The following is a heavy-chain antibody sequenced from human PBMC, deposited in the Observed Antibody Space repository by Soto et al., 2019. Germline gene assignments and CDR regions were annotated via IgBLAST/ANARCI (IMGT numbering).Heavy chain of an antibody. D-gene: IGHD1-26*01. CDR3: ARGGSGSYFWYFDL. V-gene: IGHV3-48*03. J-gene: IGHJ2*01. Sequence: GGSLRLSCADSGFTFSRYEMKWVRQAPGKGLEWVSYISSSSSTLYYADSVKGRFTISRDNAKNSLYLQMNSLRAEDTAVYYCARGGSGSYFWYFDLWGRGTLVTVSS. CDR1: GFTFSRYE. CDR2: ISSSSSTL.